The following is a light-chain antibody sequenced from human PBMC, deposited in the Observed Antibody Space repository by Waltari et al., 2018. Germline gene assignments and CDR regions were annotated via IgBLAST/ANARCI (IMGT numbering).Light chain of an antibody. J-gene: IGLJ2*01. CDR3: QAWDDTTMV. CDR2: QDD. V-gene: IGLV3-1*01. Sequence: SYELSQPPSVSVPPGQTASITRSGDKLGDKYPCWYQQKPGQSPLPVIYQDDKRRSGIPERFSGSNSGNTATLTISETQAMDEADYYCQAWDDTTMVFGGGTKLTVL. CDR1: KLGDKY.